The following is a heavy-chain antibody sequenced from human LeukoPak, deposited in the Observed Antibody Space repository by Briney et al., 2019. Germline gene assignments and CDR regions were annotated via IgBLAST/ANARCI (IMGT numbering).Heavy chain of an antibody. D-gene: IGHD3-22*01. CDR2: IYPGDSDT. V-gene: IGHV5-51*01. J-gene: IGHJ4*02. CDR1: GYSFTTYW. CDR3: ARRWYDSSGYSRHFDY. Sequence: GESLKISCKGSGYSFTTYWIGWVRQMPGKGLEWMGIIYPGDSDTRYSPSFQGQDTISADKSISTAYLQWSSLRASDTAIYYCARRWYDSSGYSRHFDYWGQGTLVTVPS.